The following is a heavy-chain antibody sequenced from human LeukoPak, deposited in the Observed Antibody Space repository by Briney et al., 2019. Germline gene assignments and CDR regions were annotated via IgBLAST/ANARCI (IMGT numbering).Heavy chain of an antibody. D-gene: IGHD6-19*01. Sequence: GGSLRLSCAASGFTFSSYSMNWVRQAPGKGLEWVSSISSSSSYIYYADSVKGRFTVSRDNAKNSLYLQMNSLRAEDTAVYYCASRGSGGWYFDIWGQGTMVTVSS. V-gene: IGHV3-21*01. CDR1: GFTFSSYS. CDR2: ISSSSSYI. CDR3: ASRGSGGWYFDI. J-gene: IGHJ3*02.